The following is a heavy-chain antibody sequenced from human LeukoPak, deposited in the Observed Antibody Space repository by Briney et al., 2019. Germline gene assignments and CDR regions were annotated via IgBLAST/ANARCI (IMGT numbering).Heavy chain of an antibody. Sequence: SETLSLTCTVSGDSISYYYWSWIRQPPGKGLEWIGYIYYSGSTNYSPSLKSRLTISVDTSKNQFSLKLSSVTAADTAVYYCARTYGSSGLGYFDLWGRGTLVTVSS. V-gene: IGHV4-59*01. J-gene: IGHJ2*01. CDR1: GDSISYYY. CDR3: ARTYGSSGLGYFDL. CDR2: IYYSGST. D-gene: IGHD6-13*01.